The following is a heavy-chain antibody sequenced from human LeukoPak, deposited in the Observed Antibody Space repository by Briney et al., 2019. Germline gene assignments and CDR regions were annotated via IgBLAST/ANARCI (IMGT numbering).Heavy chain of an antibody. D-gene: IGHD3-3*01. CDR1: GFTFSSYA. CDR3: AKDRSVTIFGVVTIGTFDI. J-gene: IGHJ3*02. CDR2: ISGSGGST. Sequence: PGGSLRLSCAASGFTFSSYAMSWVRQAPGKGLEWVSAISGSGGSTYYADSVKGRFTISRDNSKNTLYLQMNSLRAEDTAVYYCAKDRSVTIFGVVTIGTFDIWGQGTMVTVSS. V-gene: IGHV3-23*01.